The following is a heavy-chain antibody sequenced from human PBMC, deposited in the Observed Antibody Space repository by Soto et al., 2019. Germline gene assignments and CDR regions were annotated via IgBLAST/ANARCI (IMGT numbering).Heavy chain of an antibody. CDR3: ARQGVVAATPGFEKYYYYMDV. CDR2: IYPGDSDT. Sequence: PGESLKISCKGSGYSFTSYWIGRVRQMPGKGLEWMGIIYPGDSDTRYSPSFQGQVTISADKSISTAYLQWSSLKASDTAMYYCARQGVVAATPGFEKYYYYMDVWGKGTTVTVSS. CDR1: GYSFTSYW. J-gene: IGHJ6*03. D-gene: IGHD2-15*01. V-gene: IGHV5-51*01.